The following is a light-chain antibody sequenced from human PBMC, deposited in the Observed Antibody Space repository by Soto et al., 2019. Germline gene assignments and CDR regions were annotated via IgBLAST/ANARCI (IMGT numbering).Light chain of an antibody. CDR3: ASFAGSGNVV. J-gene: IGLJ3*02. Sequence: QSVLTQPPSASGSPGQSVTISCTGTSSDVGAYKYVSWYQHHPGKAPKVMIYEVSKRPSGVPDRFSGSKSGNTASLTVSGLQAEDEADYYCASFAGSGNVVFGGGTQLTVL. CDR1: SSDVGAYKY. CDR2: EVS. V-gene: IGLV2-8*01.